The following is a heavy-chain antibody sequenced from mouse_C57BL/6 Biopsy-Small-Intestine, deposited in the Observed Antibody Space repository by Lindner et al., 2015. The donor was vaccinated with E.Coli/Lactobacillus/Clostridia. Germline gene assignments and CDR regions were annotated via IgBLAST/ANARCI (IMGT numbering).Heavy chain of an antibody. J-gene: IGHJ4*01. CDR2: MNPNTGGT. Sequence: SVKVSCKASGYSFNIYEIHWVRQATGQGLEWMGRMNPNTGGTGSALKFQGRISLTMNTSISTAYMELSSLRPENTALYFCARRFAPHSGSSHLKYWGQGTLVTVSS. CDR1: GYSFNIYE. V-gene: IGHV1S29*02. D-gene: IGHD1-3*01. CDR3: ARRFAPHSGSSHLKY.